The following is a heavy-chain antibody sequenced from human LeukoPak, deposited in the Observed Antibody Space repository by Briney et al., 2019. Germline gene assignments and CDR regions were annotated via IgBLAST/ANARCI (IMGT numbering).Heavy chain of an antibody. CDR3: ARGRRGLDYFDY. D-gene: IGHD6-19*01. Sequence: PSETLSLTCTVSGDSISSGNYYWTWIRQPAGKGLEWIGRIYTSGSTNYNPSLKSRVTISVDTSKNQFSLKLSSVTAADTAVYYCARGRRGLDYFDYWGQGTLVTVSS. J-gene: IGHJ4*02. CDR1: GDSISSGNYY. V-gene: IGHV4-61*02. CDR2: IYTSGST.